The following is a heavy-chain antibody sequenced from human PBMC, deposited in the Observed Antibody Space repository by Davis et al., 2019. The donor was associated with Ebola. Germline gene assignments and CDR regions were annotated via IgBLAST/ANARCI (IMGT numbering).Heavy chain of an antibody. J-gene: IGHJ3*01. CDR1: GFTFDGSA. Sequence: GESLKISCEVFGFTFDGSAMTWVRQAPGKGLEWVSRIDTAGGMTNYADSVRGRFTISRDNAKNTLYLQMTTLRAEDTAVYYCASQGQGFWGRGTMVTVSS. V-gene: IGHV3-74*01. CDR2: IDTAGGMT. CDR3: ASQGQGF.